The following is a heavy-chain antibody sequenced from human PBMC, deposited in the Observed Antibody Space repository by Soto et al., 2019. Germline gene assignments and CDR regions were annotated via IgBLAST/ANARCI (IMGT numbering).Heavy chain of an antibody. CDR3: ARLMGTSFAL. CDR2: ARNKVNGYTT. D-gene: IGHD3-3*01. J-gene: IGHJ4*02. Sequence: GGSLRLSCVASAFTFSDHFMDWLRQAPGKWLEGVGRARNKVNGYTTAHAASVRGRCTISRDDSKNSLYLQMNSLKTEDTAVYFCARLMGTSFALWRQGNLVTVSS. V-gene: IGHV3-72*01. CDR1: AFTFSDHF.